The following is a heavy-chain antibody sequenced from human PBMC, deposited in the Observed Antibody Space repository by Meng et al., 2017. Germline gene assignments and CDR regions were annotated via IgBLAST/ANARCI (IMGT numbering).Heavy chain of an antibody. D-gene: IGHD3-22*01. V-gene: IGHV1-2*06. CDR3: ARDLNYYDSSGYSSLFDY. J-gene: IGHJ4*02. CDR2: INPNSGGT. CDR1: GYTFTGYY. Sequence: QGQLVHAEAEVKKPGDSVKVSCKASGYTFTGYYMHWVRQAPGQGLEWMGRINPNSGGTNYAQKFQGRVTMTRDTSISTAYMELSRLRSDDTAVYYCARDLNYYDSSGYSSLFDYWGQGTLVTVSS.